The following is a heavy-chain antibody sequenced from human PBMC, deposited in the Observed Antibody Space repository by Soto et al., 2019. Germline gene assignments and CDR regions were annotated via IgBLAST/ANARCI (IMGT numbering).Heavy chain of an antibody. CDR2: ISYDGSNK. Sequence: QVQLVESGGGVVQPGRSLRLSCAASGFTFSSYGMHWVRQAPGKGLEWVAVISYDGSNKYYADSVKGEFTISRDNSKNTLYQQMNSMRDEDTAVYYGENLPGYYSGWGGDYWGQGTLVTVSS. CDR3: ENLPGYYSGWGGDY. CDR1: GFTFSSYG. J-gene: IGHJ4*02. D-gene: IGHD6-19*01. V-gene: IGHV3-30*18.